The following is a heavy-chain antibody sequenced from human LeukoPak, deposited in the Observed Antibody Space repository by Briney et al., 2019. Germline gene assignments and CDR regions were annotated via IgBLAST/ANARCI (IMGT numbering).Heavy chain of an antibody. V-gene: IGHV3-30*03. CDR3: ARALWVFDY. CDR2: ISYDGSNK. Sequence: GGSLRLSCAASGFTFSSYGMPWVRQAPGKGLEWVAVISYDGSNKYYADSVKGRFTISRDNSKNTLYLQMNSLRAEDTAVYYCARALWVFDYWGQGTLVTVSS. D-gene: IGHD3-10*01. J-gene: IGHJ4*02. CDR1: GFTFSSYG.